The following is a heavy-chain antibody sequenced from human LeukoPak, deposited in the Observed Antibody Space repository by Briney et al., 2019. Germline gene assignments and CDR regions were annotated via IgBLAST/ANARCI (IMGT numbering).Heavy chain of an antibody. Sequence: ASVKVSCKASGYTFTSYGISWVRQAPGQGLEWMGWISAYNGNTNYAQKLQGRVTMTTDTSTSTAYMELRSLRSDDTAVYYCARDCSSTSCYVGYMDVWGKGTTVTISS. J-gene: IGHJ6*03. CDR3: ARDCSSTSCYVGYMDV. V-gene: IGHV1-18*01. D-gene: IGHD2-2*01. CDR2: ISAYNGNT. CDR1: GYTFTSYG.